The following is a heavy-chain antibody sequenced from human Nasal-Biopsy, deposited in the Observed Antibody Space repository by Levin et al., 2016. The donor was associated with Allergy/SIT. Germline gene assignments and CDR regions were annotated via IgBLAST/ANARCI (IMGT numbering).Heavy chain of an antibody. V-gene: IGHV3-21*06. Sequence: GESLKISCAASGFIFSTYSMNWVRQVPGKGLEWVSSITSSSSFINYADSAKGRFTISRDNARNSLYLEMDSLRAEDTAVYYCTRDRLAVAGNEDFQYWGPGTLVTVSS. J-gene: IGHJ1*01. CDR2: ITSSSSFI. CDR1: GFIFSTYS. CDR3: TRDRLAVAGNEDFQY. D-gene: IGHD6-19*01.